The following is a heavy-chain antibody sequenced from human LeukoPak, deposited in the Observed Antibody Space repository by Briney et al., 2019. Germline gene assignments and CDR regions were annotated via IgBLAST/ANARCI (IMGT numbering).Heavy chain of an antibody. CDR2: ISWNSGSI. V-gene: IGHV3-9*01. J-gene: IGHJ6*03. Sequence: SLRLSCAVSGITLSNYGMTWVRQAPGKGLEWVAGISWNSGSIGYADSVKGQFTISRDNAKNSLYLQMNSLRAEDTALYYCAKDMVRGGNYYYYMDVWGKGTTVTVSS. CDR1: GITLSNYG. D-gene: IGHD3-10*01. CDR3: AKDMVRGGNYYYYMDV.